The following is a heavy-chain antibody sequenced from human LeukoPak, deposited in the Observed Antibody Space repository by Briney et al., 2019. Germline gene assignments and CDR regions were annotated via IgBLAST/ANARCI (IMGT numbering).Heavy chain of an antibody. CDR1: GFTFDDYA. D-gene: IGHD3-22*01. V-gene: IGHV3-9*01. Sequence: GGSLRLSCAASGFTFDDYAMHWVRQAPGKGLEWVSGISWNSGSIGYADSVKGRFTISRDNAKNTLYLQMNSLRAEDTAVYYCPRDFDYDSSGYYFDYWGQGTLVTVSS. CDR3: PRDFDYDSSGYYFDY. J-gene: IGHJ4*02. CDR2: ISWNSGSI.